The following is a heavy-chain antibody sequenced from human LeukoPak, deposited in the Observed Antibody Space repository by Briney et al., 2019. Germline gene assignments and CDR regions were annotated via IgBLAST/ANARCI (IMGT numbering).Heavy chain of an antibody. CDR1: GFTFSNYG. CDR2: IWSDETST. Sequence: PGGSLRLSCAASGFTFSNYGMHWVRQAPGKGLEWVAGIWSDETSTYSGDPVKGRFTISRDNSKNTLYLQMNSLRAEDTAVYYCASARDGYNHGLHYWGQGTLVTVSS. V-gene: IGHV3-33*08. D-gene: IGHD5-24*01. J-gene: IGHJ4*02. CDR3: ASARDGYNHGLHY.